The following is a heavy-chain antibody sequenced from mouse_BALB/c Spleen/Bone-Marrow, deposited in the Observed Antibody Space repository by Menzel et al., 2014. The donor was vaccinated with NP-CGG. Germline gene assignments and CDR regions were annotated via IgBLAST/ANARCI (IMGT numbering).Heavy chain of an antibody. V-gene: IGHV2-2*02. CDR3: ARINYGSRRYWYFDV. CDR1: GSSLTTYG. Sequence: VQLQQSGPGLVQPSQSLSITCTVSGSSLTTYGVHWVRQSPGKGLEWLGVIWSGGSTDYNAAFISRLSISKDNSKSQVFFKMNSLQANDTAIYYCARINYGSRRYWYFDVWGSGTTVTVSS. J-gene: IGHJ1*01. D-gene: IGHD1-1*01. CDR2: IWSGGST.